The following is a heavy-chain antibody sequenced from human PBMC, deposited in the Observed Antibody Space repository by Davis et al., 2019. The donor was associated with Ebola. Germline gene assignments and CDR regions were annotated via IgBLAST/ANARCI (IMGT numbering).Heavy chain of an antibody. D-gene: IGHD6-13*01. CDR2: INPTIRT. CDR3: ARALPRAAAQVGWFDP. Sequence: MPSETLSLTCAVYGGSLSDYFWSWIRQPPGEGLEWIGEINPTIRTTYNPSLKSRVTISVDTSKNQFSLKLSSVTAADTAVYYCARALPRAAAQVGWFDPWGQGTLVTVDS. CDR1: GGSLSDYF. V-gene: IGHV4-34*01. J-gene: IGHJ5*02.